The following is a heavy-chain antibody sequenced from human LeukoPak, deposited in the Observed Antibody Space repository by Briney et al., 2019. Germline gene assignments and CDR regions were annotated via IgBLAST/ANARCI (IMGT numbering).Heavy chain of an antibody. CDR2: IYYSGST. CDR3: ARASSASSEDP. J-gene: IGHJ5*02. Sequence: SETLSLTCTVSGGSLSSYYWSWIRQPPGKGLEWIGYIYYSGSTNYNPSLKSRVTISVDTSKNQFSLKLSSVTAADTAVYYCARASSASSEDPWGPGTLVTVSS. CDR1: GGSLSSYY. V-gene: IGHV4-59*01. D-gene: IGHD6-13*01.